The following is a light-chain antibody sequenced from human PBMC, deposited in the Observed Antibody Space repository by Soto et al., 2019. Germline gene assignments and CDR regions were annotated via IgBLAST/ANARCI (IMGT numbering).Light chain of an antibody. J-gene: IGLJ1*01. V-gene: IGLV2-14*03. CDR2: DVS. CDR1: SSDVGGYNY. CDR3: SSYTSSSTLYV. Sequence: QSALTQPASASGSPGQSITISCTGTSSDVGGYNYVSWYQHHPGKAPKLMIYDVSNQPSGVSNRFSGSKSGNTASLSISGLQAEDEADYYCSSYTSSSTLYVFGTGTKVTVL.